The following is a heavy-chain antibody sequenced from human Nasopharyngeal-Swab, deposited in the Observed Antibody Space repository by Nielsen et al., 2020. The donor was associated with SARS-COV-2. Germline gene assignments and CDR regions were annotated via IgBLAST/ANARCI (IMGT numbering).Heavy chain of an antibody. Sequence: SVKVFCKASGGTFSSYAISWVRQAPGQGLEWMGGIIPIFGTANYAQKFQGRVTITADKSTSTAYMELSSLRSEDTAVYYCARKVRYAKSVDYFDYWGQGTLVTVSS. V-gene: IGHV1-69*06. J-gene: IGHJ4*02. CDR2: IIPIFGTA. CDR3: ARKVRYAKSVDYFDY. CDR1: GGTFSSYA. D-gene: IGHD3-10*01.